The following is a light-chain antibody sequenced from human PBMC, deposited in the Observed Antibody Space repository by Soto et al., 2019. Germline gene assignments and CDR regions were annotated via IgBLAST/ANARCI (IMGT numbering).Light chain of an antibody. CDR3: HQRSNWPPFT. Sequence: EIVMTQSPATLSVSPGERATLSCRASQSVSSNLAWYQQKPGQAPRLLIYGASKRATDIPDRFIGSGSGTDFTLTISSLEPEDFAVYYCHQRSNWPPFTFGGGTKVDIK. CDR1: QSVSSN. CDR2: GAS. V-gene: IGKV3-11*01. J-gene: IGKJ4*01.